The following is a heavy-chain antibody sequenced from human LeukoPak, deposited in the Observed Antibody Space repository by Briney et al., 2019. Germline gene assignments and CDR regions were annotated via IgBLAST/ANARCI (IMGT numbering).Heavy chain of an antibody. Sequence: PGGSLRLSCAASGFTFSSYWMSWVRQAPGKGLEWVANIKQDGSEKFYVDSVKGRFTISRDNAKNSLYLQMNSPRAEDTAVYYCAREWYYDFWSGYFDAFDIWGQGTMVTVSS. J-gene: IGHJ3*02. CDR2: IKQDGSEK. V-gene: IGHV3-7*01. CDR1: GFTFSSYW. CDR3: AREWYYDFWSGYFDAFDI. D-gene: IGHD3-3*01.